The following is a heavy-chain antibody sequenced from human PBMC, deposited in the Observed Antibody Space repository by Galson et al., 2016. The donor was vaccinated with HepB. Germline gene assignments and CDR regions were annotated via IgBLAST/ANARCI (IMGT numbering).Heavy chain of an antibody. Sequence: SLRLSCAASGFTFNDYAMSWVRQAPGKGLEWVSTISGNGATTYYADSVKGRFTVSRDNSKNTLYLQVSSLRAEDTAAYYCAKDEGIAAVRSHWYFDLWGRGTLVTVSS. CDR1: GFTFNDYA. V-gene: IGHV3-23*01. CDR3: AKDEGIAAVRSHWYFDL. J-gene: IGHJ2*01. CDR2: ISGNGATT. D-gene: IGHD6-13*01.